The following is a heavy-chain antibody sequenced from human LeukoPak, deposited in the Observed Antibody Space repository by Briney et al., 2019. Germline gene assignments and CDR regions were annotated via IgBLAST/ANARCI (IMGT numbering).Heavy chain of an antibody. J-gene: IGHJ5*02. CDR2: IYHSGTT. CDR1: GASISGSGYY. D-gene: IGHD3-22*01. V-gene: IGHV4-39*02. Sequence: SETLSLTCTVSGASISGSGYYWGWTRQAPGKGLEWIASIYHSGTTYYNPSLKSRVTISVDTSKNHFSLKLSSVTAADAAVYYCARGRADDSSGYLNWFDPWGQGTLVTVSS. CDR3: ARGRADDSSGYLNWFDP.